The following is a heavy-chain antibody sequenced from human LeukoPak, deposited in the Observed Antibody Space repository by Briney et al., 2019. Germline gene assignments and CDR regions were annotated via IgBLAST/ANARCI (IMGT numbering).Heavy chain of an antibody. V-gene: IGHV4-39*01. CDR1: GGSISSSSYY. D-gene: IGHD2/OR15-2a*01. J-gene: IGHJ4*02. CDR2: IYYSGST. CDR3: ARHGGFYLGAHFDY. Sequence: PSETLSLTCTVSGGSISSSSYYWGWIRQPPGKGLEWIGSIYYSGSTYYNPSLKSRVTISVDTSKNQFSLKLSSVTAADTAVYYCARHGGFYLGAHFDYWGQGTLVTVSS.